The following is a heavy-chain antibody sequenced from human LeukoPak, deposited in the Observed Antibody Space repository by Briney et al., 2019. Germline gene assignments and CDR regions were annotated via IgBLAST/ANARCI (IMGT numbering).Heavy chain of an antibody. CDR1: GXSFTSHW. Sequence: GESLKISCKGSGXSFTSHWIGWVRQMPGKGVEWMGIVNPDDSDTIYSPSFQGQVTISADESITTAYLQWSSLKASDTAMYYCARLRWPRGGRSSFDYWGQGALVTVSS. D-gene: IGHD3-10*01. V-gene: IGHV5-51*01. J-gene: IGHJ4*02. CDR2: VNPDDSDT. CDR3: ARLRWPRGGRSSFDY.